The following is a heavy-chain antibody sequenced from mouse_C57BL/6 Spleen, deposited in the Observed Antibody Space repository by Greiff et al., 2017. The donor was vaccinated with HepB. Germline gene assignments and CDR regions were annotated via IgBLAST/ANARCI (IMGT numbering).Heavy chain of an antibody. CDR1: GYTFTSYW. Sequence: QVQLQQPGAELVRPGTSVKLSCKASGYTFTSYWMHWVKQRPGQGLEWIGVIDPSDSYTNYNQKFKGKATLTVDTSSSTAYMQLSSLTSEDSAVYYCAREGKLGPYFDYWGQGTTLTVSS. CDR3: AREGKLGPYFDY. J-gene: IGHJ2*01. D-gene: IGHD4-1*01. V-gene: IGHV1-59*01. CDR2: IDPSDSYT.